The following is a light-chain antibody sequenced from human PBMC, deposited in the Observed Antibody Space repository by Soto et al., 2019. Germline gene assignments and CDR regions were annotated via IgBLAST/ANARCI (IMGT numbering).Light chain of an antibody. CDR1: QSVDSN. J-gene: IGKJ5*01. CDR2: RAS. Sequence: EIVMTQSPATLSVSPGERATLSCRSSQSVDSNLVWYQQKPGQSPRLLIFRASTRATGIPARFSGSGSGTEFTLTISSLQSEDFAVYYCQQSHHWPPITVGQVTRLEIK. V-gene: IGKV3-15*01. CDR3: QQSHHWPPIT.